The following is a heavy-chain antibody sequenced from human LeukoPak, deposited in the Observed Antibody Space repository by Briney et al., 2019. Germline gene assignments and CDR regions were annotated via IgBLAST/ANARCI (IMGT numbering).Heavy chain of an antibody. D-gene: IGHD5/OR15-5a*01. CDR2: ISGSGGST. J-gene: IGHJ4*02. CDR3: AKGVVSRPLDY. V-gene: IGHV3-23*01. Sequence: GSLSLSCAASGFIFSSYAMSWVRPAPGKGLEWVSGISGSGGSTYYADSVKGRFTISRDNSKNTLYLQMNSLRAEDTAVYYCAKGVVSRPLDYWGQGTLVTVSS. CDR1: GFIFSSYA.